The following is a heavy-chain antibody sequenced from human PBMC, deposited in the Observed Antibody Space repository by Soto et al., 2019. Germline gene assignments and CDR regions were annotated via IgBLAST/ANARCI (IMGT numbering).Heavy chain of an antibody. CDR3: ATSYGSGYRAFDY. CDR2: VNPILSMS. CDR1: GDTFSFYT. Sequence: QVQLVQSGAELKKPGSSVKVSCKASGDTFSFYTINWVRQAPGLGLEWMGRVNPILSMSNYAQKFQGRVTMAGAKSTSTAYRELRSLRAEDTAFYYCATSYGSGYRAFDYWGQGALVTVSS. V-gene: IGHV1-69*02. D-gene: IGHD3-10*01. J-gene: IGHJ4*02.